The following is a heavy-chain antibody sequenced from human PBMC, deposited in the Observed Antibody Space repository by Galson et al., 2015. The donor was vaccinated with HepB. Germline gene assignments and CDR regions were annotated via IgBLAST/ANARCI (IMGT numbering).Heavy chain of an antibody. Sequence: SLRLSCAASEFILSMYWMNRVRQAPGKGLEWVANIKADGSEKNYADSVKGRFTISRDNTENTLYLHMNSLRAEDTAVYYCARDYVDSSGYFYVGFDYWGQGALVTVSS. CDR3: ARDYVDSSGYFYVGFDY. D-gene: IGHD3-22*01. CDR1: EFILSMYW. J-gene: IGHJ4*02. CDR2: IKADGSEK. V-gene: IGHV3-7*01.